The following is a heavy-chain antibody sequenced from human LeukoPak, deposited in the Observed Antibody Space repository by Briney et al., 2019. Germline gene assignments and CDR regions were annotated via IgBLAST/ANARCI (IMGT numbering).Heavy chain of an antibody. D-gene: IGHD2-15*01. CDR1: GYTLTGYY. Sequence: SVKVSCKASGYTLTGYYMHWVRQAPGQGLECMGWINPNSGGTNYAQKCQGRVTMTTDTSISTAYMELSRLRSDDTAVYYCARDKVVAATRGFDPWGQGTLVTVSS. CDR3: ARDKVVAATRGFDP. V-gene: IGHV1-2*02. J-gene: IGHJ5*02. CDR2: INPNSGGT.